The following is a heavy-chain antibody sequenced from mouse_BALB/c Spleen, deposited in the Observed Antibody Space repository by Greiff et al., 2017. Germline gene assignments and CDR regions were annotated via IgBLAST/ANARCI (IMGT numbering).Heavy chain of an antibody. V-gene: IGHV5-6-2*01. CDR3: ARRSGMLGYFDY. Sequence: EVHLVESGGGLVKLGGSLKLSCAASGFTFSSYYMSWVRQTPEKRLELVAAINSNGGSTYYPDTVKGRFTISRDNAKNTLYLQMSSLKSEDTALYYCARRSGMLGYFDYWGQGTTLTVSS. D-gene: IGHD4-1*01. CDR1: GFTFSSYY. J-gene: IGHJ2*01. CDR2: INSNGGST.